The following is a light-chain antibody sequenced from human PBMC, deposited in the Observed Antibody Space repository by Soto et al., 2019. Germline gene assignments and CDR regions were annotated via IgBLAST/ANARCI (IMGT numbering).Light chain of an antibody. CDR2: STD. Sequence: TVVTQEPSFSVSPGGTVTLTCGLSSGSVSTSYYPSWYQQTPGQAPRTLIYSTDSRSSGVPDRFSGSILGNKAALTITGAHADDDSDYYCVLYMGSGISVFGGGTKLTVL. J-gene: IGLJ2*01. CDR3: VLYMGSGISV. CDR1: SGSVSTSYY. V-gene: IGLV8-61*01.